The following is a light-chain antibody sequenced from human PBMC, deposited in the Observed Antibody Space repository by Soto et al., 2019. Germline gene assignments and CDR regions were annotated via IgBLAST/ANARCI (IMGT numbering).Light chain of an antibody. CDR1: SSDVGGYNY. J-gene: IGLJ3*02. Sequence: QSALTQPRSVSGSPGQSVTISCTGTSSDVGGYNYVSWYQHHPGKAPRFMIYDVNKRPSGVPDRFSGSKSGNTASLTISGLQTEDEANYYCCSYAGSYTWVFGGGTQLTVL. CDR3: CSYAGSYTWV. V-gene: IGLV2-11*01. CDR2: DVN.